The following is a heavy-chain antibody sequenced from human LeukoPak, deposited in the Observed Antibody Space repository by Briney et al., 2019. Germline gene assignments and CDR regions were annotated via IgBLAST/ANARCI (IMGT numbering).Heavy chain of an antibody. V-gene: IGHV4-61*01. Sequence: VKPSEPLSLPCTVSGGSVSSGSYYWSWIRQPPGKGLEWIGYIYYSGSTNYNPSLKSRVTISVDTSKNQFSLKLSSVTAADTAVFYCARRSYYDSSAIFDYWGQGTLVTVSS. CDR2: IYYSGST. CDR1: GGSVSSGSYY. CDR3: ARRSYYDSSAIFDY. D-gene: IGHD3-22*01. J-gene: IGHJ4*02.